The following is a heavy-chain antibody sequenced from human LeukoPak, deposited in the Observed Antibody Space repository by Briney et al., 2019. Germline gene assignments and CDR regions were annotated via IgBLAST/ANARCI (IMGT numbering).Heavy chain of an antibody. CDR1: GFTFSNAW. CDR3: TTAADIVVVTILGMDV. CDR2: IKSKTDGGTT. D-gene: IGHD2-2*01. V-gene: IGHV3-15*01. J-gene: IGHJ6*02. Sequence: MAGGSLRLSCAASGFTFSNAWMSWVRQAPGKGLEWVGRIKSKTDGGTTDYAAPVKGRFTISRDDSKNTLYLQMNSLKTEDTAVYYCTTAADIVVVTILGMDVWGQGTTVTVSS.